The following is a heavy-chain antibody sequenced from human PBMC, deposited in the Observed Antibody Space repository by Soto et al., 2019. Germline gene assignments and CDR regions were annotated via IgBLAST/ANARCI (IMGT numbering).Heavy chain of an antibody. CDR3: ARDQLGYCSSTSCLSDY. D-gene: IGHD2-2*01. CDR2: ISAYNGNT. Sequence: ASVKVSCKASGYTFTSYGISWVRQAPGQGLEWMGWISAYNGNTNYAQKLQGRVTMTTDTSTSTAYMELRSLRSDDTAVYYCARDQLGYCSSTSCLSDYWGQGTLVTV. V-gene: IGHV1-18*04. CDR1: GYTFTSYG. J-gene: IGHJ4*02.